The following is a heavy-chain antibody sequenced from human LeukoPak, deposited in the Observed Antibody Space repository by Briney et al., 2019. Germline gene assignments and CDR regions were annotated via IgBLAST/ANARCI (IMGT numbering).Heavy chain of an antibody. D-gene: IGHD6-13*01. CDR1: GFTFSSYN. V-gene: IGHV3-48*02. J-gene: IGHJ1*01. CDR2: ISSSSSTI. CDR3: ARAVGSSWND. Sequence: GLSLTLSHLACGFTFSSYNMNWVRQAPGKGQEWVSYISSSSSTIYYADSVKGRFTISRDNAKNSLYLQMNSLRDEATAVYYCARAVGSSWNDWGQGTLVTVSS.